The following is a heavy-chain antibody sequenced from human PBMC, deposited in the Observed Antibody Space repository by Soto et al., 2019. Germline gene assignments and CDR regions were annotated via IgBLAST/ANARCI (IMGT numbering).Heavy chain of an antibody. CDR2: VKSKTDGGTT. J-gene: IGHJ4*01. V-gene: IGHV3-15*07. Sequence: GGSLRLSCAASGFIFSNAWINWVRQAPGKGLEWVGRVKSKTDGGTTDFAAPVKGGFAISRDDSKNMAYLEMNSLKTEDTAIYYCTTDSYMTNIIVRFDYWGHGTLVTVSS. CDR1: GFIFSNAW. CDR3: TTDSYMTNIIVRFDY. D-gene: IGHD4-17*01.